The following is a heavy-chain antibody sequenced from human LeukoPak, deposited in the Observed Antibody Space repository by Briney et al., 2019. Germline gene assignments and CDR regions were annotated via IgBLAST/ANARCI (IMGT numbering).Heavy chain of an antibody. J-gene: IGHJ4*02. D-gene: IGHD4-11*01. Sequence: GGSLRLSCAASGFTFSDYYMSWIRQAPGKGLEWVSYISSSAATIYYADSVKGRFTISRDNAKKSLYLQMNSLRDEDTAVYYCARDRGYSNYYDYWGQGTLVTVSS. CDR3: ARDRGYSNYYDY. CDR2: ISSSAATI. V-gene: IGHV3-11*04. CDR1: GFTFSDYY.